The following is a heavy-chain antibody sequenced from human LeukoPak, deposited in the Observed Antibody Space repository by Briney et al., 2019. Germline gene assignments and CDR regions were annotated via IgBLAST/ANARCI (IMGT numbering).Heavy chain of an antibody. Sequence: PGGSLRLSCAASGFTFSTQTMNWVRQAPGKGLEWVSSIETTSYYIYYADSVKGRFTISRDNAKNSLYLQMNSLRAEDTAVYYCARGSSLGRGLNFSSADYWGQRTLVTVSS. J-gene: IGHJ4*02. CDR1: GFTFSTQT. CDR3: ARGSSLGRGLNFSSADY. V-gene: IGHV3-21*01. CDR2: IETTSYYI. D-gene: IGHD3-10*01.